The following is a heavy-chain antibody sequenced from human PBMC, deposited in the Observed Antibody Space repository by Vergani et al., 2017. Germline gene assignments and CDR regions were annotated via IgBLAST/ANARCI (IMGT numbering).Heavy chain of an antibody. Sequence: VQMVESGGGLVKPGGSLRLSCVASGFTFSHYSMNWVRQAPGKGLEWVAVISYDGSNKYYADSVKGRFTISRDNSKNTLYLQMNSLRAEDTAVYYCAKGGSGSYYFDYWGQGTLVTVSS. CDR2: ISYDGSNK. D-gene: IGHD1-26*01. J-gene: IGHJ4*02. CDR1: GFTFSHYS. V-gene: IGHV3-30*18. CDR3: AKGGSGSYYFDY.